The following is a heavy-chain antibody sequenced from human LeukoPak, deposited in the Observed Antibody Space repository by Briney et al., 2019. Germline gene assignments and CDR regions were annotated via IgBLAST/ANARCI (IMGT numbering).Heavy chain of an antibody. CDR3: ARGYSNYGYAFDI. J-gene: IGHJ3*02. V-gene: IGHV3-66*01. D-gene: IGHD4-11*01. CDR1: GFTVSSNY. Sequence: GGSLRLSCAASGFTVSSNYMSWVRQAPGKGLEWVSVIYSGGSTYYADSVKGRFTISRDNSKNTLYLQMNSLRVEDTAVYYCARGYSNYGYAFDIWGQGTMVTVSS. CDR2: IYSGGST.